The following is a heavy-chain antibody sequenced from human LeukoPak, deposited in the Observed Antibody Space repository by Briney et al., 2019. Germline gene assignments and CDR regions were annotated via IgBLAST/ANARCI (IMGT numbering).Heavy chain of an antibody. CDR2: ISGSGGST. Sequence: GGSLRLSCAASGFTFSNYAMNWVRQAPGKGLEWVSAISGSGGSTYYADSVKGRFTISRDNSKNTLYLQMNSLRAEDTAVYYCAKESITMIVVVRNNWFDPWGQGTLVTVSS. V-gene: IGHV3-23*01. D-gene: IGHD3-22*01. CDR3: AKESITMIVVVRNNWFDP. CDR1: GFTFSNYA. J-gene: IGHJ5*02.